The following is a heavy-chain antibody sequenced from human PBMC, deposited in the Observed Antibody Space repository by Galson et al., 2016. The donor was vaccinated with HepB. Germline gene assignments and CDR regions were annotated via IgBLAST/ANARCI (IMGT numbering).Heavy chain of an antibody. D-gene: IGHD1-20*01. CDR1: GFDFTSYW. CDR3: GKLWAPYNENDGWFDP. J-gene: IGHJ5*02. Sequence: QSGAEVKRPGESLQISCKGSGFDFTSYWIGWVRQMPGKGLERMGIVSPANSDTRYSPSFHGQGTFSVDKSISTAYLQCNSLKASDSAMYYCGKLWAPYNENDGWFDPWGQGTLVIVSS. CDR2: VSPANSDT. V-gene: IGHV5-51*01.